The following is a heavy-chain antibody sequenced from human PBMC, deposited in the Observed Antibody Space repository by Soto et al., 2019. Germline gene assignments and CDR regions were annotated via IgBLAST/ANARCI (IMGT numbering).Heavy chain of an antibody. CDR2: INAGNGNT. CDR1: GYTFTSYA. D-gene: IGHD3-22*01. Sequence: ASVKVSCKASGYTFTSYAVHWVRQAPGQRLEWMGWINAGNGNTKYSQKFQGRVTITRDISASTAYMELSSLRSEDTAVYYCARGSGYYYDSYSRAHFDYWGQGTLVTVSS. CDR3: ARGSGYYYDSYSRAHFDY. J-gene: IGHJ4*02. V-gene: IGHV1-3*01.